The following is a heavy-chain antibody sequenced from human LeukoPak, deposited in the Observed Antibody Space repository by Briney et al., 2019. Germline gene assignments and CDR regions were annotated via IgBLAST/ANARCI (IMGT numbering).Heavy chain of an antibody. CDR2: IKQDGSEK. CDR3: ASASPAGDD. Sequence: GGSLRLSCAASGFTFSRFWMSWVRQAPGKGLEWVANIKQDGSEKYYVDSVKGRFTISRDNAKNSLHLQMNSLRAEDTAMYYCASASPAGDDWGQGTLVTVSS. J-gene: IGHJ4*02. CDR1: GFTFSRFW. D-gene: IGHD6-19*01. V-gene: IGHV3-7*01.